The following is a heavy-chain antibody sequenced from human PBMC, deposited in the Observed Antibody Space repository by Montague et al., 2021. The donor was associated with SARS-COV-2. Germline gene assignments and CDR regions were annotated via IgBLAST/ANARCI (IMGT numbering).Heavy chain of an antibody. Sequence: SETLSLTCTVSGDSISDYYWSWIRQPPGMGLEWIGYIFRSGATNYNPPLKSRVIISLDTSESQFSLRLSSVTAADTAIYYCARTSRGSRYFYGVDFWGQGTTVTVSS. V-gene: IGHV4-59*01. CDR1: GDSISDYY. J-gene: IGHJ6*02. D-gene: IGHD3-10*01. CDR3: ARTSRGSRYFYGVDF. CDR2: IFRSGAT.